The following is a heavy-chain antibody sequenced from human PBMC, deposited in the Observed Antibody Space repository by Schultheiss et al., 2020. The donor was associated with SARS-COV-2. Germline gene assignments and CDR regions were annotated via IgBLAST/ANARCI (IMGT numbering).Heavy chain of an antibody. Sequence: ASVKVSCKTSGYIFTYHYIHWVRQAPGQGLEWMGRINPDSGGTNYAQKFQGRVTMTRDTSTSTVYMELSSLRSDDTAVYYCARDWGVVAVAGPFDYWGQGTLVTVSS. CDR1: GYIFTYHY. V-gene: IGHV1-2*06. CDR2: INPDSGGT. CDR3: ARDWGVVAVAGPFDY. D-gene: IGHD6-19*01. J-gene: IGHJ4*02.